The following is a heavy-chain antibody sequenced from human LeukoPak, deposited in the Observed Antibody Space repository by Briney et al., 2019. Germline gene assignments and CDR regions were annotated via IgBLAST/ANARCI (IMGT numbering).Heavy chain of an antibody. CDR1: GFTFRSYG. CDR2: ISGSGGST. CDR3: AKPSNRGYSSSWYDVY. Sequence: GGSLRLSCAASGFTFRSYGMNWVRQAPGKGLEWVSAISGSGGSTYYADSVKGRFTISRDNAKNSLYLQMNSLRAEDTAVYYCAKPSNRGYSSSWYDVYWGQGTLVTVSS. D-gene: IGHD6-13*01. V-gene: IGHV3-23*01. J-gene: IGHJ4*02.